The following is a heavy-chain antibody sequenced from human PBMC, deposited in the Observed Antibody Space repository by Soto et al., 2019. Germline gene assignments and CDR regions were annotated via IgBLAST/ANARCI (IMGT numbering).Heavy chain of an antibody. CDR2: IDSDGSSI. J-gene: IGHJ4*02. D-gene: IGHD6-19*01. CDR1: AFTFSSNW. CDR3: ARYSSAYHEVDY. V-gene: IGHV3-74*01. Sequence: EVQLVESGGDLVQPGGSLRLSCAGSAFTFSSNWMHWVRQAPGKGLAWVSRIDSDGSSISYADSVKGRFTISRDNAKNTLYLQMNSLRADDSAVYYCARYSSAYHEVDYWGQGTLVTVSS.